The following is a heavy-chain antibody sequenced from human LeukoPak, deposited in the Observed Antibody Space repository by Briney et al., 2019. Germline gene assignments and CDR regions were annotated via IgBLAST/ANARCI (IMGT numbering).Heavy chain of an antibody. CDR1: GGSISSYY. CDR2: IYTSGST. J-gene: IGHJ3*02. CDR3: VRDWEGFNFDI. V-gene: IGHV4-4*07. D-gene: IGHD1-26*01. Sequence: SETLSLTCTVSGGSISSYYWSWIRQPAGKGLEWIGRIYTSGSTNYNPSLKSRATIAVDTSKNQFSLKLSSVTAADTAMYYCVRDWEGFNFDIWGQGTVVTVSS.